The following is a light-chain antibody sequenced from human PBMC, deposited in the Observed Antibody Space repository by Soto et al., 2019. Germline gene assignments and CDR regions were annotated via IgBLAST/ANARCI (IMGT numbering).Light chain of an antibody. V-gene: IGLV2-14*01. CDR2: DVS. CDR1: SSDVGGYNY. Sequence: QSVLTQPASVSGSPGQSITISCTGTSSDVGGYNYVSWYQQHPGKAPKFMIYDVSNRPSGVPNRFSGSKSGNTASLTISGLQAEDEADYYCCSYTTSNTRQIVFGTGTQLTVL. CDR3: CSYTTSNTRQIV. J-gene: IGLJ1*01.